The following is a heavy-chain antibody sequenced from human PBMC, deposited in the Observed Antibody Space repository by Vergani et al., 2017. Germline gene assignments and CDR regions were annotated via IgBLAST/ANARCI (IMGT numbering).Heavy chain of an antibody. D-gene: IGHD3-10*01. CDR2: IIPIFGTA. V-gene: IGHV1-69*12. Sequence: QVQLVQSGAEVKKPGSLVKVSCKASGGTFSSYAISWVRQAPGQGLEWMGGIIPIFGTANYAQKFQGRVTITADESTSTAYMELSSLRSEDTAVYYCARVDYYGSGSYYQQEFDYWGQGTLVTVSS. CDR3: ARVDYYGSGSYYQQEFDY. J-gene: IGHJ4*02. CDR1: GGTFSSYA.